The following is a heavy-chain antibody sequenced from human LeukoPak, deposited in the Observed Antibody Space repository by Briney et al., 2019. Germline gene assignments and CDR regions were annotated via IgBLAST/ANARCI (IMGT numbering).Heavy chain of an antibody. Sequence: ASVKVSCKASGGTFSSYAISWVRQAPGQGLEWMGGIIPIFGTANYAQKFQGRVAITTDESTSTAYMELSSLRSEDTAVYYCASYCSSTSCYSGGNWFDPWGQGTLVTVSS. V-gene: IGHV1-69*05. CDR2: IIPIFGTA. D-gene: IGHD2-2*01. CDR1: GGTFSSYA. CDR3: ASYCSSTSCYSGGNWFDP. J-gene: IGHJ5*02.